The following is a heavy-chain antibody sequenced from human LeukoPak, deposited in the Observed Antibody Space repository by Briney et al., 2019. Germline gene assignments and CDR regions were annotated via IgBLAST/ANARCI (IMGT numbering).Heavy chain of an antibody. Sequence: SGTLSLTCAVSGGSISSSNWWSWIRQPPGKGLEWIGEIYHSGSTSYNPSLKSRVTISADTSKNQFSLRLISVTAADTAVYYCASRKLGNDYWGQGTLVTVSS. D-gene: IGHD7-27*01. J-gene: IGHJ4*02. CDR1: GGSISSSNW. V-gene: IGHV4-4*02. CDR3: ASRKLGNDY. CDR2: IYHSGST.